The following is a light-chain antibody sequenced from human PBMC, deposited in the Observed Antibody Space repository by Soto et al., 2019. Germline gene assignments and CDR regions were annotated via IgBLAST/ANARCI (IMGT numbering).Light chain of an antibody. CDR1: SSDVGGFNY. CDR3: SSYTSSSTYV. J-gene: IGLJ1*01. V-gene: IGLV2-14*03. Sequence: QSVLTRPASVSGSPGQSITISCTGTSSDVGGFNYVSWYQQHPGKAPKLMIYDVTNRPSGVSYRFSGSKSGNMASLTISGLQAEDEADYYCSSYTSSSTYVFGTGTKVTVL. CDR2: DVT.